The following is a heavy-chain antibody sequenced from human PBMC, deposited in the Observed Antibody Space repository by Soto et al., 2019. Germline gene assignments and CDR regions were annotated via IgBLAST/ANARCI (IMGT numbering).Heavy chain of an antibody. CDR2: IYSTENT. J-gene: IGHJ4*02. D-gene: IGHD3-22*01. CDR1: GGSVSSNSYS. Sequence: SETLSLTCTVSGGSVSSNSYSWGWIRQSPGKGLEWIGTIYSTENTYYHPSLLSRVTISVDTSMNEFSLKLSSVTAADTAVYYCARYHHDDNGYHYYLDHWGQGSLVTVSS. V-gene: IGHV4-39*07. CDR3: ARYHHDDNGYHYYLDH.